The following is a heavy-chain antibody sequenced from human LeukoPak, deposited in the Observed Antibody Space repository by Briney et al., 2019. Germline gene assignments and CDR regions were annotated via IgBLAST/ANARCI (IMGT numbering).Heavy chain of an antibody. CDR1: GGSISSYY. Sequence: SETLSLTCTVSGGSISSYYWSWIRQPAGKGLEWIGRIYTSGSTNYNPSLKSRVTMSVDTSKNQFSLKLSSVTAADTAVYYCARGPQGLARLVLGNYYMDVWGRGTTATVSS. CDR2: IYTSGST. CDR3: ARGPQGLARLVLGNYYMDV. D-gene: IGHD3-9*01. J-gene: IGHJ6*03. V-gene: IGHV4-4*07.